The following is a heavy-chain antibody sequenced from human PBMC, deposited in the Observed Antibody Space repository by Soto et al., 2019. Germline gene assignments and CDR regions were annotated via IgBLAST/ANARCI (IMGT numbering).Heavy chain of an antibody. J-gene: IGHJ3*02. CDR2: IYYSGST. Sequence: SETLSLTCTVSGGSISSYYWSWIRKPPGKGLEWIGYIYYSGSTNYNPSLKSRVTISVDTSKNQFSLKLSSVTAADTAVYYCASLSSSWYQGAFDIWGQGTMVTVSS. CDR1: GGSISSYY. D-gene: IGHD6-13*01. CDR3: ASLSSSWYQGAFDI. V-gene: IGHV4-59*08.